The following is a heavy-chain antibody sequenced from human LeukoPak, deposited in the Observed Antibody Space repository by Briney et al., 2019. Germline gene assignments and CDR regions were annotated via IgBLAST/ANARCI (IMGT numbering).Heavy chain of an antibody. D-gene: IGHD3-10*01. CDR2: ISAYNGNT. J-gene: IGHJ6*02. CDR1: GGTFSSYA. V-gene: IGHV1-18*01. CDR3: ARGGLWFGSYCYGMDV. Sequence: ASVKVSCKASGGTFSSYAISWVRQAPGQGLEWMGWISAYNGNTNYAQKLQGRVTMTTDTSTSTAYMELRSLRSDDTAVYYCARGGLWFGSYCYGMDVWGQGTTVTVSS.